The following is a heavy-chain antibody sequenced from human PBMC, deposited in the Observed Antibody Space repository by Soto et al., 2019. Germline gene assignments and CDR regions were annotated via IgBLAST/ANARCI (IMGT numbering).Heavy chain of an antibody. CDR3: ARSLTVTRFDQ. CDR2: VFYTGST. V-gene: IGHV4-59*01. J-gene: IGHJ4*02. CDR1: GGSMSNNY. Sequence: QVHLQESGPGLVKPSETLSLFCNVSGGSMSNNYWSWIRQAPGKGLEWIGYVFYTGSTNYNPSLKIPVTLSVDTSKKYFSLRLSSVTAADTAVYYCARSLTVTRFDQWGQGTRVIVS. D-gene: IGHD4-17*01.